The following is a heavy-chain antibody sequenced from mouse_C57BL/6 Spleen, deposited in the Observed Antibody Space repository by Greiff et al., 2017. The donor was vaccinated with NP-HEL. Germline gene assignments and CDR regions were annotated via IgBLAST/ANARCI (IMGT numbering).Heavy chain of an antibody. V-gene: IGHV5-4*01. CDR2: ISDGGSYT. D-gene: IGHD2-5*01. J-gene: IGHJ2*01. CDR1: GFTFSSYA. CDR3: ARYYSNLYYFDY. Sequence: EVQLVESGGGLVKPGGSLKLSCAASGFTFSSYAMSWVRQTPEKRLEWVATISDGGSYTYYPDNVKGRFTISRDNAKNNLYLQMSHLKSEDTAMYYCARYYSNLYYFDYWGQGTTLTVSS.